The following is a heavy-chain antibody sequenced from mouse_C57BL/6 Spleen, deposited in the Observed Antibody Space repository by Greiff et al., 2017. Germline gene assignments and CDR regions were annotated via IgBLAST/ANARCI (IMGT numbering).Heavy chain of an antibody. D-gene: IGHD2-1*01. J-gene: IGHJ1*03. CDR3: ARHGEDYGNYEGWYFDV. CDR1: GFTFSSYG. CDR2: ISSGGSYT. V-gene: IGHV5-6*01. Sequence: EVQLVESGGDLVKPGGSLKLSCAASGFTFSSYGMSWVRQTPDKRLEWVATISSGGSYTYYPDSVKGRFTISRDNAKNTLYLQMSSLKSEDTAMYYCARHGEDYGNYEGWYFDVWGTGTTVTVSS.